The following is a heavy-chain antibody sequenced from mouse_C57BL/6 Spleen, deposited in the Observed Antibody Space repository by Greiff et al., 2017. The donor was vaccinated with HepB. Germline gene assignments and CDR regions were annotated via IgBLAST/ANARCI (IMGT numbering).Heavy chain of an antibody. CDR2: IYPGSGST. CDR3: SRKGTTVVAKGAMDY. V-gene: IGHV1-55*01. Sequence: QVQLQQPGAELVKPGASVKMSCKASGYTFTSYWITWVKQRPGQGLEWIGDIYPGSGSTNYNEKFKSKATLTVDTSSSTAYMQLSSLTSEDSAVYYCSRKGTTVVAKGAMDYWGQGTSVTVSS. D-gene: IGHD1-1*01. J-gene: IGHJ4*01. CDR1: GYTFTSYW.